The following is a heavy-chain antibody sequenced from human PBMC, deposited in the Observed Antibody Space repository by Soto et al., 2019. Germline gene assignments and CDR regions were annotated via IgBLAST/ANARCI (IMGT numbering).Heavy chain of an antibody. D-gene: IGHD5-18*01. CDR1: GYTFTSYG. CDR3: ARDGLDTATGYYYGMDV. V-gene: IGHV1-18*01. Sequence: QVQLVQSGAEVKKPGASVKVSCKASGYTFTSYGISWVRQAPGQGLEWMGWISAYNGNTNYAQKLQGRVTMTTDTTTSTAYMELRSLRSDDTSVYYCARDGLDTATGYYYGMDVWGQGTTVTVSS. CDR2: ISAYNGNT. J-gene: IGHJ6*02.